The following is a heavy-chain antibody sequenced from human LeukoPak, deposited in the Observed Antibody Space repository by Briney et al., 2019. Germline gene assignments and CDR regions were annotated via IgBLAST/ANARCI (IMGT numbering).Heavy chain of an antibody. CDR3: ARKGDIAVAGLVLDH. J-gene: IGHJ4*02. CDR2: INPSAGST. CDR1: GYTSTSYY. V-gene: IGHV1-46*01. D-gene: IGHD6-19*01. Sequence: VASVKVSCKASGYTSTSYYLHWVRQAPGQGLEWMGIINPSAGSTSYAQKFQGRVTMTRDTSTSTVYMELSSLRSEDTAVYYCARKGDIAVAGLVLDHWGQGTLVTVSS.